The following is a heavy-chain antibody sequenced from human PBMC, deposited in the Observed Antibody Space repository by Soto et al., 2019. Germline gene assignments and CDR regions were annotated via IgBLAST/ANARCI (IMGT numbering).Heavy chain of an antibody. CDR1: GYTFTSYG. Sequence: ASVKVSCKASGYTFTSYGISWVRQAPGQGLEWMGWISAYNGNTNYAQKLQGRVTMTTDTSTSTAYMELRSLRSDDTAVYYCARDGPIVVVPAANNWFDPWGQGTLVTVSS. CDR2: ISAYNGNT. J-gene: IGHJ5*02. V-gene: IGHV1-18*01. D-gene: IGHD2-2*01. CDR3: ARDGPIVVVPAANNWFDP.